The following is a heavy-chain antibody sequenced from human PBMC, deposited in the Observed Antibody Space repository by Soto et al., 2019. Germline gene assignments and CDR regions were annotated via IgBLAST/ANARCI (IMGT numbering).Heavy chain of an antibody. J-gene: IGHJ6*01. CDR1: GGSIDGYN. Sequence: QVQLQESGPGLVKPSETLSLTCTVSGGSIDGYNCAWIRQTPGKALEWVGYVYDNGDSGYNPSLETRVSLSMETSKSQLSLQLRSVTAADTAVYYCGRQGIGRLHGLVDVWGRGTTVTVSS. D-gene: IGHD5-12*01. V-gene: IGHV4-59*08. CDR2: VYDNGDS. CDR3: GRQGIGRLHGLVDV.